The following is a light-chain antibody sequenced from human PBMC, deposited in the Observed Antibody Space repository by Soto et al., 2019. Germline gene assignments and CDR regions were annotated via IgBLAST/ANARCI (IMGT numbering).Light chain of an antibody. J-gene: IGLJ1*01. CDR1: IDDVGAYNY. CDR2: DVN. Sequence: QSVLTQPASVSGSPGQSITISCTGTIDDVGAYNYVSWYQQRPGSAPQLIMYDVNNRPSGASHRFSGSKSGHTAYLTISGLQSDDEANYPCSSYTSTYSLVFGTGTKVTVL. V-gene: IGLV2-14*03. CDR3: SSYTSTYSLV.